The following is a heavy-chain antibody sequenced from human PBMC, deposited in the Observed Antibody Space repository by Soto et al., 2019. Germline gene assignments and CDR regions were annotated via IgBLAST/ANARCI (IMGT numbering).Heavy chain of an antibody. CDR3: ATVVIPGTRHTDFDS. D-gene: IGHD2-21*01. CDR1: GGSISSDDYY. CDR2: IHSSGSI. Sequence: KTSETLSLTCTVSGGSISSDDYYWSWIRQAPGRGLEWIGYIHSSGSIYYNPSLKSRATMSIDTAGNQFSLKVSSVTVADTAVYYCATVVIPGTRHTDFDSRGQGVSVTVSS. V-gene: IGHV4-30-4*01. J-gene: IGHJ5*01.